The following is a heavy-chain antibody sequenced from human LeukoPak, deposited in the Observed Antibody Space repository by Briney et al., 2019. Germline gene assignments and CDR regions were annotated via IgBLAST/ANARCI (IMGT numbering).Heavy chain of an antibody. D-gene: IGHD2-15*01. V-gene: IGHV3-7*05. J-gene: IGHJ4*02. CDR1: GFSISNYW. CDR2: IKQDGSEK. CDR3: AKEPICGGGSCYSRCFDF. Sequence: GGSLRLSCAVSGFSISNYWMTWVRQAPGKGLEWLANIKQDGSEKYYADSAKGRFTISRDNAKNSVYLQMNSRRAEDTAVYHCAKEPICGGGSCYSRCFDFWGQGTLVTVSS.